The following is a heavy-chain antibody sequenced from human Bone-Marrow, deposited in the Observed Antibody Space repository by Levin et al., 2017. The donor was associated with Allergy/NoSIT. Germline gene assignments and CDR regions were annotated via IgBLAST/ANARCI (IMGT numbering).Heavy chain of an antibody. CDR3: ARGRFLPPYNWFDP. CDR2: INHSGST. Sequence: TSETLSLTCAVYGGSFSGYYWSWIRQPPGKGLEWIGEINHSGSTNYNPSLKSRVTISVDTSKNQFSLKLSSVTAADTAVYYCARGRFLPPYNWFDPWGQGTLVTVSS. J-gene: IGHJ5*02. V-gene: IGHV4-34*01. D-gene: IGHD2/OR15-2a*01. CDR1: GGSFSGYY.